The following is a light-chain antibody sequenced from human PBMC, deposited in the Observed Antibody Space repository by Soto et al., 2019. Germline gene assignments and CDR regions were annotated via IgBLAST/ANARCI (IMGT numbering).Light chain of an antibody. Sequence: QTVVTQEPSLTVPPGGTVTLTCASSTGTVTSGYFPSWFQKKPGQAPRALIYSTSNRHSWTPARFSGSLLGGNAALTLSAVQREDEADYYCLLYYGDVNWVFGGGTKLTV. CDR3: LLYYGDVNWV. J-gene: IGLJ3*02. CDR1: TGTVTSGYF. CDR2: STS. V-gene: IGLV7-43*01.